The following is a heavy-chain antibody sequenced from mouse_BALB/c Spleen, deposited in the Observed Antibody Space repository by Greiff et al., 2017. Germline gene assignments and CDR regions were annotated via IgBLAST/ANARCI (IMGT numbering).Heavy chain of an antibody. V-gene: IGHV1-7*01. CDR3: ARTGLAY. CDR2: INPSTGYT. CDR1: GYTFTSYW. Sequence: QVHVKQSGAELAKPGASVKMSCKASGYTFTSYWMHWVKQRPGQGLEWIGYINPSTGYTEYNQKFKDKATLTADKSSSTAYMQLSSLTSEDSAVYYCARTGLAYWGQGTLVTVSA. J-gene: IGHJ3*01.